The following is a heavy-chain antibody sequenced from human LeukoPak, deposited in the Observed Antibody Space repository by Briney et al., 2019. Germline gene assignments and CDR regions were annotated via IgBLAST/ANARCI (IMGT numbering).Heavy chain of an antibody. CDR2: ISTYKGNT. D-gene: IGHD3-10*02. J-gene: IGHJ4*02. V-gene: IGHV1-18*01. Sequence: ASVKVSCKASGYTFTCCGISWVRQAPGQGLEWMGWISTYKGNTYYAQKLQGRLTMTTDTSTSTAYMELRSLRSDDTAMYYCARDFNNQVYVIDSFSSGFDYWGQGTLVTVSS. CDR1: GYTFTCCG. CDR3: ARDFNNQVYVIDSFSSGFDY.